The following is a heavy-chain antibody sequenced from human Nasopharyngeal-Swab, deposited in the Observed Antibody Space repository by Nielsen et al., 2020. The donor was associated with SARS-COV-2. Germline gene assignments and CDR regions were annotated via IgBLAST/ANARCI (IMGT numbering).Heavy chain of an antibody. Sequence: KVSCKDNLDTFTYHWFGWVRQRPGKALEWMGIIYPGDSDTRYSPSFRGQVTFSVDKSINTAYLQWSSLKASDTAIYYCVRVADRGLGHLDIWGQGTLVTVSS. CDR1: LDTFTYHW. J-gene: IGHJ4*02. D-gene: IGHD3-10*01. CDR3: VRVADRGLGHLDI. V-gene: IGHV5-51*01. CDR2: IYPGDSDT.